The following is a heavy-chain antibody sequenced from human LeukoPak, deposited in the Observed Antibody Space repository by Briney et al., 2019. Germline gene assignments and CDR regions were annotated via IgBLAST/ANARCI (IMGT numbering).Heavy chain of an antibody. D-gene: IGHD3-10*02. CDR1: GGSFSGYY. J-gene: IGHJ4*02. CDR2: INHSGST. V-gene: IGHV4-34*01. CDR3: ASGHGRAGFDY. Sequence: SETLSLTCAVYGGSFSGYYWSWIRQTPGKGLEWIGEINHSGSTNYNPSLKSRVTISVDTSKNQFSLKLSSVTAADTAVYYCASGHGRAGFDYWGQGTLVTVSS.